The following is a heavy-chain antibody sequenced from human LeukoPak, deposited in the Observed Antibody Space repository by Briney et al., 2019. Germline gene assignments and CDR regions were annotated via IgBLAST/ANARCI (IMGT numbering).Heavy chain of an antibody. J-gene: IGHJ4*02. V-gene: IGHV3-23*01. Sequence: PGGSLRLSCAASGFTLRNYEMNWVRQAPGKGLEWVSAISGSGDRTNYADSVKGRFTISRDNSKNTLYLQVNSLRAEDTAVYYCAKGPMITFGGVIVTPDYWGQGTLVTVSS. CDR2: ISGSGDRT. CDR3: AKGPMITFGGVIVTPDY. D-gene: IGHD3-16*02. CDR1: GFTLRNYE.